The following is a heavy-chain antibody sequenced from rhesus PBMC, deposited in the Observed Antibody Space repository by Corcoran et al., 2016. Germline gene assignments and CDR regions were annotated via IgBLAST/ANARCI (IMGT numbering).Heavy chain of an antibody. J-gene: IGHJ4*01. Sequence: QVQLQESGPGLVKPSETLSLTCAVSGGSISSSYYYWSWILQAPGKGLEWIGYISYSGSTSYHPALKSRVTISRDTYKNQFCLKRRYVTAADTAVYYCAREGKGAAAGVFDYWGQGVLVTVSS. CDR2: ISYSGST. V-gene: IGHV4-122*02. CDR3: AREGKGAAAGVFDY. CDR1: GGSISSSYYY. D-gene: IGHD6-25*01.